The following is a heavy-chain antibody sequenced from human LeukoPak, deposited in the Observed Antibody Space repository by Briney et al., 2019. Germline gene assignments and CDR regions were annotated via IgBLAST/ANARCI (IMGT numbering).Heavy chain of an antibody. CDR1: GGSFGGYY. Sequence: PSETLSLTCAVYGGSFGGYYWSWIRQPPGKGLEWIGEINHSGSTNYNPSLKSRVTISVDTSKNQFSLKLSSVTAADTAVYYCARASVVPATHYFDYWGQGTLVTVSS. D-gene: IGHD2-15*01. CDR3: ARASVVPATHYFDY. CDR2: INHSGST. J-gene: IGHJ4*02. V-gene: IGHV4-34*01.